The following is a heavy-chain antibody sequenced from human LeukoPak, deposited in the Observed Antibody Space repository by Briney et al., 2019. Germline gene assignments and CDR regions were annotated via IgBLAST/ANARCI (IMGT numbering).Heavy chain of an antibody. V-gene: IGHV3-23*01. CDR2: ISGSGGST. Sequence: GGSLRLSCAASGFTFNNYAMNWVRQAPGKGLKWVSAISGSGGSTYYADSVKGRFTISRDNSKNTLYLQMNSLRAEDTAVYYCAKEHRNYGSGHNWFDPWGQGTLVTVSS. CDR1: GFTFNNYA. CDR3: AKEHRNYGSGHNWFDP. D-gene: IGHD3-10*01. J-gene: IGHJ5*02.